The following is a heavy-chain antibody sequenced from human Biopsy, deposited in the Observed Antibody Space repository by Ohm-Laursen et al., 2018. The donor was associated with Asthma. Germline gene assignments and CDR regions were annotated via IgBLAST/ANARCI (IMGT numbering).Heavy chain of an antibody. CDR1: GFTFSNAW. CDR3: TTGFWWTFDY. CDR2: IKSKTDGGTT. Sequence: ETLSLTCAASGFTFSNAWMSWVRQAPGKGLEWVGRIKSKTDGGTTDYAAPVKGRFTISRDDSKNTLYLQMNSLKTEDTAVYYCTTGFWWTFDYWGQGTLVTVSS. V-gene: IGHV3-15*01. J-gene: IGHJ4*02. D-gene: IGHD3-16*01.